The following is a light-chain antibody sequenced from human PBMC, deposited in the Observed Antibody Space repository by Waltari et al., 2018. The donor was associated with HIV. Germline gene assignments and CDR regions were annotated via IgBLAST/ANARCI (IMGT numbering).Light chain of an antibody. J-gene: IGLJ2*01. CDR1: TGSIASTY. Sequence: NFMLTQPHSVSESPGKTVTISCTRSTGSIASTYVQWHQQRPGSAPTTVTYDDNQRPSGVPDRFSGSIDSSSNSASLTISGLKTEDEADYYCQSYDSSNVVFGGGTKLTVL. CDR3: QSYDSSNVV. CDR2: DDN. V-gene: IGLV6-57*04.